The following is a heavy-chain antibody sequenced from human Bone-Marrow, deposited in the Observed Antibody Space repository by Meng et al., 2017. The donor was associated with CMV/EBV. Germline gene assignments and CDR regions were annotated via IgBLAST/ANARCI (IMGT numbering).Heavy chain of an antibody. CDR1: GFTFSSYA. CDR3: AREVVDNYYDSSGYYFGGAFDI. J-gene: IGHJ3*02. V-gene: IGHV3-30*04. CDR2: ISYDGSNK. D-gene: IGHD3-22*01. Sequence: GESLKISCAASGFTFSSYAMHWVRQAPGKGLEWVAVISYDGSNKYYADSVKGRFTISRDNSKNTLYLQMNSLRAEDTAVYYCAREVVDNYYDSSGYYFGGAFDIWGQGTMVT.